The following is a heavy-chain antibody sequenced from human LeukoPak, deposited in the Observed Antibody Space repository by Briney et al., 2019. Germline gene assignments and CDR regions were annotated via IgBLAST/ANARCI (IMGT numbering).Heavy chain of an antibody. D-gene: IGHD6-13*01. CDR3: ARRSSSWYGRWFDP. CDR1: GGSISSSSYY. V-gene: IGHV4-39*07. Sequence: SETLSLTCTVSGGSISSSSYYWGWIRQPPGKGLEWIGSIYYSGSTYYNPSLKSRVTISVDTSKNQFSLKLSSVTAADTAVYYCARRSSSWYGRWFDPWGQGSLVTVSS. J-gene: IGHJ5*02. CDR2: IYYSGST.